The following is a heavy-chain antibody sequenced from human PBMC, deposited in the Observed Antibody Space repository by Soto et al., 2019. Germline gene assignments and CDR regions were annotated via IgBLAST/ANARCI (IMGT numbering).Heavy chain of an antibody. D-gene: IGHD6-19*01. J-gene: IGHJ3*02. CDR1: GFTLSSSV. CDR2: ISVDGRND. V-gene: IGHV3-30*18. CDR3: AKEGHTSGRCGCFNI. Sequence: LRLSCEASGFTLSSSVMHWVRQAPGKRLEWLSVISVDGRNDLHAGAVKGRFTISRDISKNMVYLQMNDLRPDDTAMYFCAKEGHTSGRCGCFNIWGQGTMVTVSS.